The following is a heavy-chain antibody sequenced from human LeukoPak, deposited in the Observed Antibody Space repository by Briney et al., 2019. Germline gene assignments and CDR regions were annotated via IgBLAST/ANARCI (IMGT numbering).Heavy chain of an antibody. D-gene: IGHD6-13*01. J-gene: IGHJ6*02. CDR2: ISSSSSYI. CDR1: GFTFSSYS. CDR3: ARDGNDGSGSSWYYYYGMDV. Sequence: PGGSLRLSCAASGFTFSSYSMNWVRQAPGKGLEWVSSISSSSSYIYYADSVKGRFTISRDNAKNSLYLQMNSLRAEDTAVYYCARDGNDGSGSSWYYYYGMDVWGQGTTVTVSS. V-gene: IGHV3-21*01.